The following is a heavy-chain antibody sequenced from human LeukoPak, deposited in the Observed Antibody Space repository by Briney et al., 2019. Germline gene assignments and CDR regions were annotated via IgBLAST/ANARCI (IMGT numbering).Heavy chain of an antibody. J-gene: IGHJ4*02. CDR1: GFPLNSHA. D-gene: IGHD3-10*01. V-gene: IGHV3-23*01. CDR3: AKDSLLCFGESHEFDY. CDR2: ILARGGST. Sequence: ARGSLRLSCAASGFPLNSHAISWGRQAPGKGLGWVSAILARGGSTYYADSLKGRFTISRDNSKNTLYLQMNSLRAEDTAVYYCAKDSLLCFGESHEFDYWGQGTLVTVSS.